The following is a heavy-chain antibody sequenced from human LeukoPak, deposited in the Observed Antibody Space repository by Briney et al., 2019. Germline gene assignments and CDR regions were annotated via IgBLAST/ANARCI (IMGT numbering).Heavy chain of an antibody. Sequence: PSESLSLTCAVYVGSFSGYYWSWIRQPPGKGLEWIGEINHSGSTNYNPSLKSRVTISVDTSKNQFSLKLSSVTAADTAVYYCARGGGDFWSGPDDYWGQGTLVTVSS. D-gene: IGHD3-3*01. J-gene: IGHJ4*02. CDR1: VGSFSGYY. CDR3: ARGGGDFWSGPDDY. CDR2: INHSGST. V-gene: IGHV4-34*01.